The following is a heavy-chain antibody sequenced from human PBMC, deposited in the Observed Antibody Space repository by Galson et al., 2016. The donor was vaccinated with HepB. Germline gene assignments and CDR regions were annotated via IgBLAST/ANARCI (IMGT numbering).Heavy chain of an antibody. CDR2: IKEDGSDK. Sequence: SLRLSCAASGFTFKNHWMNWVRQAPGKGLEWLANIKEDGSDKYYVASVKGRFTISRDNGKNSLYLQMISLRDEDTAVYYCARIPYDGNGPFDIWGQGTMVTVSS. D-gene: IGHD4-23*01. CDR1: GFTFKNHW. V-gene: IGHV3-7*03. J-gene: IGHJ3*02. CDR3: ARIPYDGNGPFDI.